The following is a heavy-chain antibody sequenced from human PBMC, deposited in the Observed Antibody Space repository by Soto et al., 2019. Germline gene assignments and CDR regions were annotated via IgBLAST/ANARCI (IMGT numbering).Heavy chain of an antibody. J-gene: IGHJ3*02. CDR2: IYYLGRT. V-gene: IGHV4-59*01. D-gene: IGHD2-15*01. CDR1: DSISTDY. Sequence: SETLSLTCTVDSISTDYWNWIRQTPGKGLEWIGYIYYLGRTNYNRSLKSRVTISIDMSKNQFSLRLNSVTAADTAVYYCATGSASSTSDAFDIWARGTVVTVSS. CDR3: ATGSASSTSDAFDI.